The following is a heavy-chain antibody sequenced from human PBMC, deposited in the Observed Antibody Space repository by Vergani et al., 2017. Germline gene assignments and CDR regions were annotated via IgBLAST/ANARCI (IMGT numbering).Heavy chain of an antibody. CDR3: ARDNKQLRPRAFEL. V-gene: IGHV4-61*02. Sequence: QVQLQESGPGLVKPSQTLSLTCTVSGASINNDFYYWHWIRQPAGKGLEWIGRIYVSGITDYNSSLQSRVSMSVDTSKNQFYLTLTSVTAADTAVYYCARDNKQLRPRAFELWGQGTMVTVS. CDR1: GASINNDFYY. D-gene: IGHD4-23*01. CDR2: IYVSGIT. J-gene: IGHJ3*01.